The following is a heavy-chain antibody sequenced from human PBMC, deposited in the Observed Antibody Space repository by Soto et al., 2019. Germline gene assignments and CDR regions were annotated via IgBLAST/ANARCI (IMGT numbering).Heavy chain of an antibody. CDR3: AKSVRSQVGYYYYYYGMDV. Sequence: GVPHRLSCATSGRTFSNYAMSWVRQAPGGGLEWVSSMSGSSSTTYYADSVRGRFTISRDRSKNTLYLQMNSLRADDTAVYYCAKSVRSQVGYYYYYYGMDVWGQGTTVTVSS. CDR1: GRTFSNYA. CDR2: MSGSSSTT. J-gene: IGHJ6*02. V-gene: IGHV3-23*01. D-gene: IGHD1-26*01.